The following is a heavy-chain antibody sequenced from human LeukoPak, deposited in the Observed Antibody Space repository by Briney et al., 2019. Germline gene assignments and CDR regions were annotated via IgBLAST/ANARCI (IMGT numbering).Heavy chain of an antibody. D-gene: IGHD4-11*01. CDR3: ARDLTVSRLQITKGPVYYGMDV. CDR1: GFTFSSYS. CDR2: ISSSGSTI. Sequence: TGGSLRLSCAASGFTFSSYSMNWVRQAPGKGLEWISYISSSGSTINYADSVKGRFTISRDSAKNSLYLQMNSLRAEDTAVYYCARDLTVSRLQITKGPVYYGMDVWGQGTTVTVSS. V-gene: IGHV3-48*01. J-gene: IGHJ6*02.